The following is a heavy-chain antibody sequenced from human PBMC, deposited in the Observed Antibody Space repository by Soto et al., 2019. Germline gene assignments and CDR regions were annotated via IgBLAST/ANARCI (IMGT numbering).Heavy chain of an antibody. D-gene: IGHD3-10*01. J-gene: IGHJ6*02. CDR1: GYTFTSYG. V-gene: IGHV1-18*01. Sequence: QVQLVQSGAEVKKPGASVKVSCKASGYTFTSYGISWVRQAPGQGLEWMGWISAYNGNTNYAQKLQGRVTMTTDTATSTAYMELRSLRSDDPAVYYCARDSPVRGVIKPRSDYYYGMDVWGQGTTVTVSS. CDR3: ARDSPVRGVIKPRSDYYYGMDV. CDR2: ISAYNGNT.